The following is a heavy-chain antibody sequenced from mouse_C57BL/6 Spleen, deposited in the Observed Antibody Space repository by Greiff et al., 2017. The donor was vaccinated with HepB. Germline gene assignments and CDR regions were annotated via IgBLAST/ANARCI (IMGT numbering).Heavy chain of an antibody. D-gene: IGHD1-1*01. CDR3: AREGGYYGSSSFAY. CDR1: GFTFSDYY. CDR2: INYDGSST. J-gene: IGHJ3*01. V-gene: IGHV5-16*01. Sequence: EVNVVESEGGLVQPGSSMKLSCTASGFTFSDYYMAWVRQVPEKGLEWVANINYDGSSTYYLDSLKSRFIISRDNAKNILYLQMSSLKSEDTATYYCAREGGYYGSSSFAYWGQGTLVTVSA.